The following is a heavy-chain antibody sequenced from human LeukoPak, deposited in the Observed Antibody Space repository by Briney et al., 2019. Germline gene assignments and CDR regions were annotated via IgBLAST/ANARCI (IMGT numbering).Heavy chain of an antibody. CDR3: ARESAYGDYGIGWFDP. Sequence: SETLSLTCTVSGGSISSGSYHWSWIRQPAGKGLEWIVRIYTSGSTNYNPSLKSRVTISVDTSKNQFSLKLGSVTAADTAVYYCARESAYGDYGIGWFDPWGQGTLVTVSS. J-gene: IGHJ5*02. CDR2: IYTSGST. V-gene: IGHV4-61*02. CDR1: GGSISSGSYH. D-gene: IGHD4-17*01.